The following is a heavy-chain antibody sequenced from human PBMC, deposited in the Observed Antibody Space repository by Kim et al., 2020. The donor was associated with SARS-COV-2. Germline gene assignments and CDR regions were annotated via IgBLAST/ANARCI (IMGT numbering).Heavy chain of an antibody. Sequence: GGSLRLSCAASGFTVSSNYMSWVRQAPGKGLEWVSVIYSGGSTYYADSVKGRFTISRHNSKNTLYLQMNSLRAEDTAVYYCARGDYYYVTPEAVGAFDIWGQGTMVTVSS. CDR2: IYSGGST. CDR1: GFTVSSNY. J-gene: IGHJ3*02. V-gene: IGHV3-53*04. D-gene: IGHD3-10*02. CDR3: ARGDYYYVTPEAVGAFDI.